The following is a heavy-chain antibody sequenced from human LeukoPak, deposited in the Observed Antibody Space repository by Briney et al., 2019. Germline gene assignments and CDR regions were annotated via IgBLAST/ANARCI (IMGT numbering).Heavy chain of an antibody. CDR1: GYSFSSGYY. Sequence: SETLSLTCAVSGYSFSSGYYWGWIRQPPGKGLEWIGSIYHGGDTYYNPSLMSRVTISVDTSKNQFSLKVGSVTAADTAVYYCAAGQQLERPYFDYWGQGTQVTVSS. CDR3: AAGQQLERPYFDY. V-gene: IGHV4-38-2*01. CDR2: IYHGGDT. D-gene: IGHD6-13*01. J-gene: IGHJ4*02.